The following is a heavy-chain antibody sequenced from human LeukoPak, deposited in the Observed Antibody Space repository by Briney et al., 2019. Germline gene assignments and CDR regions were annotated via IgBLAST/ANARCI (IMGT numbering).Heavy chain of an antibody. D-gene: IGHD5-18*01. V-gene: IGHV4-59*01. CDR2: IYYSVCT. CDR1: GGSLSRYY. J-gene: IGHJ4*02. CDR3: AREVDTAMVLDY. Sequence: PSETLSLTCTVSGGSLSRYYWSWLRQPPGKGLEWIGYIYYSVCTNYNPSLKSRVTISVDTSKNQFSLKLSSVTAADTAVYYCAREVDTAMVLDYWGQGTLVTVSS.